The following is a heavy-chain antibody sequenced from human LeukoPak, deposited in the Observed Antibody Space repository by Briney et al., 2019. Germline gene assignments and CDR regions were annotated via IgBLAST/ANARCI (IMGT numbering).Heavy chain of an antibody. J-gene: IGHJ4*02. Sequence: SETLSLTCTVSGGSLSRYYWTWIRQPPGKGLEYIGYIYYTGGTNYNPSLKSRVTISVDTSKNQFSLKLSSVTAADTAVYFCAKYGNSGWVIDNWGQGTLVTVSS. CDR3: AKYGNSGWVIDN. CDR1: GGSLSRYY. D-gene: IGHD6-19*01. V-gene: IGHV4-59*08. CDR2: IYYTGGT.